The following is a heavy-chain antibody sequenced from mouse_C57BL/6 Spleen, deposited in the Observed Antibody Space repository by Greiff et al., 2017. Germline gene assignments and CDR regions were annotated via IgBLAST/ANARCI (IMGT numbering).Heavy chain of an antibody. J-gene: IGHJ1*03. V-gene: IGHV1-18*01. CDR2: INPNNGGT. CDR1: GYTFTDYN. Sequence: EVHLVESGPELVKPGASVKIPCKASGYTFTDYNMDWVKQSHGKSLEWIGDINPNNGGTIYNQKFKGKATLTVDKSSSTAYMELRSLTSEDTAVYYCARGATVVATWYFDVWGTGTTVTVSS. D-gene: IGHD1-1*01. CDR3: ARGATVVATWYFDV.